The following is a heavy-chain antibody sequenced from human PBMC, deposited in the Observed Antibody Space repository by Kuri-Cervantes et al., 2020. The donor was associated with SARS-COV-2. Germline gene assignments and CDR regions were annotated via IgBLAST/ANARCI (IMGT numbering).Heavy chain of an antibody. V-gene: IGHV3-74*01. CDR3: ARAVSGGNSHYDF. Sequence: GGSLRLSCAVSGFTFSDYSMHWVRQGPGRGLVWVSRIKSDGSSTSYADSVEGRFTIPRDNAKNTLYLQMNSLRAEDTAVYYCARAVSGGNSHYDFWGQGALVTVSS. D-gene: IGHD4-23*01. CDR2: IKSDGSST. J-gene: IGHJ4*02. CDR1: GFTFSDYS.